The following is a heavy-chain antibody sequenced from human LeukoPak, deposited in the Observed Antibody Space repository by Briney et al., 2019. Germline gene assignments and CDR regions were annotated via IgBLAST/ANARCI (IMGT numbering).Heavy chain of an antibody. CDR3: VRERYVSGWHADY. V-gene: IGHV4-4*07. CDR1: GGSVSGDC. Sequence: SETLALTCTVSGGSVSGDCWSWIRQPAGKGPEWIGRIYSGGNSDSNPSFKSRVSLSVDTSKNQVSLRLSSVTAADTAVYYCVRERYVSGWHADYWGQGTLVTVSS. D-gene: IGHD6-19*01. J-gene: IGHJ4*02. CDR2: IYSGGNS.